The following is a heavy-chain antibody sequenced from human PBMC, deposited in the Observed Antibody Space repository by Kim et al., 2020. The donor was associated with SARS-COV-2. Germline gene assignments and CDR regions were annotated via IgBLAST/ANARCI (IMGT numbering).Heavy chain of an antibody. D-gene: IGHD6-6*01. J-gene: IGHJ4*02. CDR3: ARIVRQLVQFPLDY. Sequence: SETLSLTCTVSGGSISSSSYYWGWIRQPPGKGLEWIGSIYYSGSTYYNPSLKSRVTISVDTSKNQFSLKLSSVTAADTAVYYCARIVRQLVQFPLDYWGQGTLVTVSS. V-gene: IGHV4-39*01. CDR1: GGSISSSSYY. CDR2: IYYSGST.